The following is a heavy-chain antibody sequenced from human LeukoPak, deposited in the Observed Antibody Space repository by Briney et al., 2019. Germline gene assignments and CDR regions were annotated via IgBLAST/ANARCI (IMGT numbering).Heavy chain of an antibody. CDR1: GYTFTSFG. CDR2: ISTYNTNT. CDR3: ARGWELDY. D-gene: IGHD1-26*01. V-gene: IGHV1-18*01. J-gene: IGHJ4*02. Sequence: ASVKVSCKASGYTFTSFGISWARQAPGQGLEWMGWISTYNTNTQYAQKLQGRVTMTTDTSASTASMDLRSLTSDDTAVYYCARGWELDYWGQGTLVTVSS.